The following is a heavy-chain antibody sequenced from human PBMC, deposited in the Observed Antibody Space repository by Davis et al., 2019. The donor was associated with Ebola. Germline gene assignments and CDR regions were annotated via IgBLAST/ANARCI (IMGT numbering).Heavy chain of an antibody. J-gene: IGHJ4*02. Sequence: PGGSLRLSCAASGFTFSSYSMNWVRQAPGKGLEWVSSISSSSYIYYADSVKGRFTISRDNAKNSLYLQMNSLRAEDTAVYYCARAEYDWNYVDYWGQGTLVTVSS. CDR2: ISSSSYI. CDR1: GFTFSSYS. V-gene: IGHV3-21*01. D-gene: IGHD1-1*01. CDR3: ARAEYDWNYVDY.